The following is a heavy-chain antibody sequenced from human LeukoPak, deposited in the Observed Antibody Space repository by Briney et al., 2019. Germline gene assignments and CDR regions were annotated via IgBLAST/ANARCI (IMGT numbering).Heavy chain of an antibody. V-gene: IGHV1-18*01. J-gene: IGHJ4*02. CDR3: ARDERIAVAGPFDY. Sequence: ASVKVSCKASGYTFTSYGISWVRQAPGQGLEWMGWISAYNGNTNYAQKLQGRVTMTRDMSTSTVYMELSSLRSEDTAVYYCARDERIAVAGPFDYWGQGTLVTVSS. D-gene: IGHD6-19*01. CDR1: GYTFTSYG. CDR2: ISAYNGNT.